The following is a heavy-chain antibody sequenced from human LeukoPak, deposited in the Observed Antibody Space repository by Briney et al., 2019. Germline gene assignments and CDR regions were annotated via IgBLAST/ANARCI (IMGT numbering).Heavy chain of an antibody. V-gene: IGHV1-8*02. J-gene: IGHJ6*02. CDR2: MNPNSGNT. CDR1: GGTFSSYA. D-gene: IGHD3-9*01. Sequence: ASVKVSCKASGGTFSSYAINWVRQAPGQGPEWMGWMNPNSGNTGYAQKFQGRVTMTRNTSISTAYMELSSLRSEDTAVYYCASFTPYDIYGMDVWGQGTTVTVSS. CDR3: ASFTPYDIYGMDV.